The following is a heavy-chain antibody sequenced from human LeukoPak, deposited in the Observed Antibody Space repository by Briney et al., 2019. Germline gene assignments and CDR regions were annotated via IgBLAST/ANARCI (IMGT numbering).Heavy chain of an antibody. CDR3: ARQDAKGVTPWVFDC. D-gene: IGHD2-21*02. Sequence: SETLSLTCTVSGGSLSGYYWSWIRQPPGKGLEWIGYIYSSGRNTYTPSLESRVTISVDTSKNQFYLKLSSVTAADTAVYYCARQDAKGVTPWVFDCWGQGTLVTVSS. CDR2: IYSSGRN. J-gene: IGHJ4*02. V-gene: IGHV4-59*08. CDR1: GGSLSGYY.